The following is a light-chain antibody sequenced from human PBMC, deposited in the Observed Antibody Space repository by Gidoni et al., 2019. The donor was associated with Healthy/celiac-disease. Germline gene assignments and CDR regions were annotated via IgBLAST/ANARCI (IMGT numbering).Light chain of an antibody. CDR2: GAS. Sequence: EIVMQQAPATLSVSPGERATLSCRASQSVSSNLAWYQQKPDQAPRLLIYGASTRATGIPAKFSGSGSATEFTLPTISMQSEDFAVYYCQQYNNWPLLYTFGQXTKLEIK. CDR1: QSVSSN. CDR3: QQYNNWPLLYT. J-gene: IGKJ2*01. V-gene: IGKV3-15*01.